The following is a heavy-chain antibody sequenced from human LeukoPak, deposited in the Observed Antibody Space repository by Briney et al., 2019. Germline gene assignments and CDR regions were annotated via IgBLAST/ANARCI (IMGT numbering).Heavy chain of an antibody. J-gene: IGHJ4*02. V-gene: IGHV1-18*01. CDR1: GYTFTRYG. CDR2: ISGSNGNT. D-gene: IGHD1-26*01. Sequence: ASVKVSCKASGYTFTRYGMSWVRQAPGQGLEWMGWISGSNGNTNYAQKLQGRVTMTTDTSTGTAYMELRSLRSVDTAVYYCARSGRGTYYYFDYWGQGTLVTVSS. CDR3: ARSGRGTYYYFDY.